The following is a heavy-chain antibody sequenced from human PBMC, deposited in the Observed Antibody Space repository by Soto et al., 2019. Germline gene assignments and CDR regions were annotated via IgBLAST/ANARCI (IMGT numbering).Heavy chain of an antibody. V-gene: IGHV3-21*06. CDR3: ARESEDLTSNFDY. Sequence: PGGSLRLSCAASGFTYTRYSMNWVRQAPGKGLEWVSSISSTTNYIYYGDSMKGRFTISRDNAKNSLYLEMNSLRAEDTAVYYCARESEDLTSNFDYWGQGTLVTVSS. J-gene: IGHJ4*02. CDR2: ISSTTNYI. D-gene: IGHD2-21*01. CDR1: GFTYTRYS.